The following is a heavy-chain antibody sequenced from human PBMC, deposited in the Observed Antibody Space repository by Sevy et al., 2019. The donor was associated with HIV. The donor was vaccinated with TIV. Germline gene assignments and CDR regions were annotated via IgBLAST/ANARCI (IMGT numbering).Heavy chain of an antibody. D-gene: IGHD3-22*01. CDR1: GFTFSSYA. CDR2: ISDSGGRI. CDR3: VKDGGYDALTEGDWFDP. Sequence: GGSLRLSCAASGFTFSSYAMSWVRQGPGKGLEWVSTISDSGGRIYYTDSVKGRFTISRDNSKNTLYLQMDILRAEDTAIYYCVKDGGYDALTEGDWFDPWGQGTLVTVSS. J-gene: IGHJ5*02. V-gene: IGHV3-23*01.